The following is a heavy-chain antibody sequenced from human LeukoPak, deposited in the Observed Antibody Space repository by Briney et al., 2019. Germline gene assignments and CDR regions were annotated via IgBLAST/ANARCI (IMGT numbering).Heavy chain of an antibody. V-gene: IGHV1-18*01. D-gene: IGHD3-10*01. CDR2: ISAYNGHS. Sequence: ASVKVSCKASGYTFTDFGISWVRQAPGQGLEWMGWISAYNGHSSYAQNLQGRVTMTEDTSTDTAYMELSSLRSEDTAVYYCATIMVRGVGFDYWGQGTLVTVSS. J-gene: IGHJ4*02. CDR1: GYTFTDFG. CDR3: ATIMVRGVGFDY.